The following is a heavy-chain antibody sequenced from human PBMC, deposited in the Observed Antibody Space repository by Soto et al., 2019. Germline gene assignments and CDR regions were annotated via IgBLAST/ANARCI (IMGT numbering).Heavy chain of an antibody. Sequence: QVQLVESGGGVVRPGRSLRLSCAASGFTFSNYGMHWVRQAPGKGLEWVAAIWYDGSNKYYADSVKGRFTISRDISKNTLYVPRKSLRAEDTAVYYCARERIAAAGSAYFDYWGQGTLVTVSS. D-gene: IGHD6-13*01. CDR1: GFTFSNYG. CDR2: IWYDGSNK. CDR3: ARERIAAAGSAYFDY. J-gene: IGHJ4*02. V-gene: IGHV3-33*01.